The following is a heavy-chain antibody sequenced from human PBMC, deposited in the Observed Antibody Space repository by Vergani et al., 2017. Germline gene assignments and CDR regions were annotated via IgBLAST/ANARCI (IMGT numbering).Heavy chain of an antibody. V-gene: IGHV3-9*01. CDR2: INWNSDSI. J-gene: IGHJ2*01. Sequence: EVHLLESGGGLVQPGGSLRLSCEASGFIFDDYAMHWVRQAPGKGLEWVSGINWNSDSIAYADSVKGRFTISRDNAKNSLYLQMNSLRAEDTALYYCVKDIAASGNYWYFDLWGRGTLVTVSS. D-gene: IGHD6-13*01. CDR3: VKDIAASGNYWYFDL. CDR1: GFIFDDYA.